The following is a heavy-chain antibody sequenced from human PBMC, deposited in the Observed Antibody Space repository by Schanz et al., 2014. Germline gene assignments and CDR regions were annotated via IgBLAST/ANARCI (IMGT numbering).Heavy chain of an antibody. CDR1: GYTFTSYG. V-gene: IGHV1-18*01. Sequence: QVQLVQSGAEVKKPGASVKVSCKASGYTFTSYGISWVRQAPGQGLEWMGWISAYNGNTNYAQKLQGRVTMTTDTSKSTDYMELSSLRSDDTAVYYCARDNLVSSSWYNYYGMDAWGQGTTVTVSS. D-gene: IGHD6-13*01. CDR3: ARDNLVSSSWYNYYGMDA. J-gene: IGHJ6*02. CDR2: ISAYNGNT.